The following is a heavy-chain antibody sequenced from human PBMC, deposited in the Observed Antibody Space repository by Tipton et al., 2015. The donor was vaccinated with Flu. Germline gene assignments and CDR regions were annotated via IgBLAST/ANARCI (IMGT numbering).Heavy chain of an antibody. Sequence: LRLSCTVSGASVNSGGYYLGWVPQPPREGVGGVGALYYDGGTNYNPPPKSRVTISGDTSKNQFSLRLTPVTPADTAVYYCARGGEPSRGAAVGPDWFDPWGQGALITVSS. J-gene: IGHJ5*02. CDR3: ARGGEPSRGAAVGPDWFDP. D-gene: IGHD3-10*01. V-gene: IGHV4-61*08. CDR2: LYYDGGT. CDR1: GASVNSGGYY.